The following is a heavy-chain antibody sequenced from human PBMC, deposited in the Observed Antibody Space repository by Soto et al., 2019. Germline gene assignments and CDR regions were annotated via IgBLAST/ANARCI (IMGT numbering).Heavy chain of an antibody. D-gene: IGHD6-13*01. CDR3: VRERRGYIPDN. J-gene: IGHJ4*02. CDR2: ITYDGSNN. V-gene: IGHV3-30-3*01. CDR1: GFSSRNYA. Sequence: QVHLVESGGGVVQPGRSLRLSCAASGFSSRNYAMHWVRQAPGKGLEWVALITYDGSNNYYADSLKGRFTISRDQSKDTLFLQMNSLRPEDTAVYYCVRERRGYIPDNWGQGTLVTVAS.